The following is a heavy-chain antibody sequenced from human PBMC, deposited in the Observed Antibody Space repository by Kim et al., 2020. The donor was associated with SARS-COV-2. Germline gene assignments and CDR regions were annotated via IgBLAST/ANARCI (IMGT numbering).Heavy chain of an antibody. J-gene: IGHJ6*01. CDR2: MNPNSANT. D-gene: IGHD3-10*01. V-gene: IGHV1-8*02. Sequence: ASVKVSCTASGYIFNSYDINWVRQAPGQGLEWMGWMNPNSANTGYAQKFQGRVTMTRDTSINTAYLDLSSLSSEDTAVYYCARGSTMVRGSSPIKYYGMD. CDR1: GYIFNSYD. CDR3: ARGSTMVRGSSPIKYYGMD.